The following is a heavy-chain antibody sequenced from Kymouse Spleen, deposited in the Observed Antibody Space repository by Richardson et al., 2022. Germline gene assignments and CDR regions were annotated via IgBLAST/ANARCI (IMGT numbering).Heavy chain of an antibody. J-gene: IGHJ6*02. D-gene: IGHD5-18,IGHD5-18*01. CDR1: GGSISSGGYY. CDR2: IYYSGST. CDR3: ARETYSYGYYYGMDV. V-gene: IGHV4-31*03. Sequence: QVQLQESGPGLVKPSQTLSLTCTVSGGSISSGGYYWSWIRQHPGKGLEWIGYIYYSGSTYYNPSLKSRVTISVDTSKNQFSLKLSSVTAADTAVYYCARETYSYGYYYGMDVWGQGTTVTVSS.